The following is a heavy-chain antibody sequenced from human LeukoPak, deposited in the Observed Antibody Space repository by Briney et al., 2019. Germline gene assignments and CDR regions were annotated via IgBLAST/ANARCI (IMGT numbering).Heavy chain of an antibody. CDR1: GFTFSDYY. CDR3: ARDFRPAYGGNSGEL. D-gene: IGHD4-23*01. V-gene: IGHV3-11*01. J-gene: IGHJ4*02. Sequence: GGSLRLSCAASGFTFSDYYMSWIRQAPGGGVEWVSYIYYSGCTIYYAHSVKGRFTISRDNAKNSLYLQMNSLSAEDTAVYYCARDFRPAYGGNSGELWGQGTLVTVSS. CDR2: IYYSGCTI.